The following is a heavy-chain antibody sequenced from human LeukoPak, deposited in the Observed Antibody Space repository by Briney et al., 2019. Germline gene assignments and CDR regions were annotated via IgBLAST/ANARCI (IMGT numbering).Heavy chain of an antibody. J-gene: IGHJ5*02. CDR1: GFTFSSYA. V-gene: IGHV3-23*01. Sequence: GGSLRLSCAASGFTFSSYAMSWVRQAPGKGLEWVSAISGSGGSTYYADSVKGRFTISRDNSKNTLYLQMNSLRAEDTAVYYCAKGDYSSGWYRWFDPWGQGTLVTVSS. CDR2: ISGSGGST. D-gene: IGHD6-19*01. CDR3: AKGDYSSGWYRWFDP.